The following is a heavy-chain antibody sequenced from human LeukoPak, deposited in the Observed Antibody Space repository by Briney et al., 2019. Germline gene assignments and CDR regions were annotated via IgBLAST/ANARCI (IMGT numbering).Heavy chain of an antibody. Sequence: GGSLRLSCAASGFDFSIYAMHWVRQSPGKGLEWVAVISYDESDKVYADSVKGRFTISRDNSKNTLHLQMNSLRVEDTAVYYCASLGSGFDYWGQGTLDTVSS. CDR2: ISYDESDK. V-gene: IGHV3-30-3*01. D-gene: IGHD3-10*01. CDR1: GFDFSIYA. CDR3: ASLGSGFDY. J-gene: IGHJ4*02.